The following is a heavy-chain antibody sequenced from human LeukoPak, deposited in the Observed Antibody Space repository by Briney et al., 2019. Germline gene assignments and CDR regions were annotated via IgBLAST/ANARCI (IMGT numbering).Heavy chain of an antibody. CDR3: ARGGMYDSYYFFYMDV. J-gene: IGHJ6*03. D-gene: IGHD3-22*01. Sequence: GGSLRLSCAASGFTFSGYAVHWVRQAPGKGLQWVSAISYDGYNKYYADSLKGRFTISRENSKNTLWLQMNSMRAEDTAVYYCARGGMYDSYYFFYMDVWGKGTTVTVSS. V-gene: IGHV3-30*01. CDR2: ISYDGYNK. CDR1: GFTFSGYA.